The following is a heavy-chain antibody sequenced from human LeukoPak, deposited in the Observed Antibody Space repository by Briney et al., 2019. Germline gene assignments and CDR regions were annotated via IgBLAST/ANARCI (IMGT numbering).Heavy chain of an antibody. Sequence: PGGSLRLSCAASGFTFSSYSMNWVRQAPGKGLEWVSSISSSSSYIYYADSVKGRFTISRDNSKNTLYLQMNSLRAEDTAVYYCAKGSQGYSSSWYSDYWGQGTLVTVSS. CDR1: GFTFSSYS. CDR2: ISSSSSYI. D-gene: IGHD6-13*01. J-gene: IGHJ4*02. CDR3: AKGSQGYSSSWYSDY. V-gene: IGHV3-21*04.